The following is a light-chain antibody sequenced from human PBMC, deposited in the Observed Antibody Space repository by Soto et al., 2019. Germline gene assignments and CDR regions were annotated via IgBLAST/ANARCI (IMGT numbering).Light chain of an antibody. J-gene: IGKJ1*01. CDR1: QSISSW. CDR3: QGFNSFYRA. V-gene: IGKV1-5*01. Sequence: DIHMTQSPSTLSSSLGDRVTISCRASQSISSWLAWYQQKPGKAPKLLIYDASSLQSGVASRFSGSGSGTEFTLIISGLQPDDCAIYYCQGFNSFYRAFAQGTKVDI. CDR2: DAS.